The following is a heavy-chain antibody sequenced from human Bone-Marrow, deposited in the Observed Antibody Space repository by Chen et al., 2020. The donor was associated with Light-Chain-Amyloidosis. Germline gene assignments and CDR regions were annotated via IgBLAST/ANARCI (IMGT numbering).Heavy chain of an antibody. CDR2: IYPDDSDA. J-gene: IGHJ4*02. CDR1: GYTFPNYW. V-gene: IGHV5-51*01. CDR3: ARRRDGYNFDY. D-gene: IGHD5-12*01. Sequence: EVQLEQSGPEVKKTGASLKISCKGSGYTFPNYWIGWVRQMPGKGLEWMGVIYPDDSDARYSPSFEGQVTISADKSITTAYLQWRSLKASDTAMYYCARRRDGYNFDYWGQGTLVTVSS.